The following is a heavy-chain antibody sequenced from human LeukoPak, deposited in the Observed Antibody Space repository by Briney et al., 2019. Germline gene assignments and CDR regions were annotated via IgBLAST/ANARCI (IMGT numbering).Heavy chain of an antibody. V-gene: IGHV4-34*01. CDR3: ARTRGSSWSFDY. D-gene: IGHD6-13*01. Sequence: SETLSLTCAVYGGSFSGYYWSWIRQPPGKGLEWIGEINHSGSTNYNPSLKSRVTISVDTSKNQFSLKLSSVTAADTAVYYCARTRGSSWSFDYWGQGTLVTVSS. CDR1: GGSFSGYY. CDR2: INHSGST. J-gene: IGHJ4*02.